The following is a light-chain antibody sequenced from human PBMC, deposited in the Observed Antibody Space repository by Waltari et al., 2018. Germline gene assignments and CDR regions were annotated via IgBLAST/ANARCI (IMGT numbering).Light chain of an antibody. CDR3: SSYTSSSTRV. V-gene: IGLV2-14*03. J-gene: IGLJ3*02. CDR1: SSDVGGSNY. Sequence: QSALTQPASVSGSPGQSITISCTGTSSDVGGSNYVSWYQQHPGKVPKLMIYDVSNRPSGVSTRFSGSKSGNTASLTISGLQAEDEADYYCSSYTSSSTRVFGGGTKLTVL. CDR2: DVS.